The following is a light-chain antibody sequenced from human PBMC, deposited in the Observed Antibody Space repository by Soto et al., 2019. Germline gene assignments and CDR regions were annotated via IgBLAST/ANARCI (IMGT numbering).Light chain of an antibody. J-gene: IGKJ4*01. V-gene: IGKV3-11*01. CDR2: DAS. CDR1: QSVSSD. CDR3: QQRSNWPRALT. Sequence: DIVLTQSPATLSLSPGERATLSCRASQSVSSDLAWYQQKPGQAPRLLIYDASNRAPGIPARFSGSGSGTDFPLTISSLEPEDFAVYYCQQRSNWPRALTFGGGTKVDIK.